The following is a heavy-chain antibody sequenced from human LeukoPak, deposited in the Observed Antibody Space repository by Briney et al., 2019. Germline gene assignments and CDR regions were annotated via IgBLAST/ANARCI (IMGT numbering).Heavy chain of an antibody. CDR1: GGSISSYY. Sequence: KPSETLSLTCTVYGGSISSYYWSWIRQPPGKGLEWIGYIYYSGSTNYNPSLKSRVTISVDTSKNQFSLKLSSVTAAETAVYYCARGLPLLWFGELLPTGGFDYWGQGTLVTVSS. V-gene: IGHV4-59*01. J-gene: IGHJ4*02. CDR2: IYYSGST. D-gene: IGHD3-10*01. CDR3: ARGLPLLWFGELLPTGGFDY.